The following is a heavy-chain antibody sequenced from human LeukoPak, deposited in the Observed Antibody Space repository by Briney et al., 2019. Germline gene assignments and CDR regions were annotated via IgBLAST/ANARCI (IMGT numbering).Heavy chain of an antibody. Sequence: PSETLSLTCSVSGGSISTYYWNWIRQPAGKELEWIGHIYDSGKTNYNPSLRGRATISVDESRNLFSLKLNSVTAADPGVYYCARDYIVHTGVVAFDIWGQGTMVTVSS. CDR3: ARDYIVHTGVVAFDI. D-gene: IGHD5-12*01. CDR1: GGSISTYY. CDR2: IYDSGKT. V-gene: IGHV4-4*07. J-gene: IGHJ3*02.